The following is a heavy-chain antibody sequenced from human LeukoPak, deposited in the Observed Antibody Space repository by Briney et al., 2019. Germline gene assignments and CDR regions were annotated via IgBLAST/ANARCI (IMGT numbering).Heavy chain of an antibody. CDR3: ARVYGSGSYYSVEPPFDY. J-gene: IGHJ4*02. D-gene: IGHD3-10*01. Sequence: GGSLRLSCAASGFTFSSYWMHWVRQAPGKGLVWVSRINSDGSSTSYADSVKGRFTISRDNAKNTLYLQMNSLRAEDTAVYYCARVYGSGSYYSVEPPFDYWGQGTLVTVSS. CDR1: GFTFSSYW. V-gene: IGHV3-74*01. CDR2: INSDGSST.